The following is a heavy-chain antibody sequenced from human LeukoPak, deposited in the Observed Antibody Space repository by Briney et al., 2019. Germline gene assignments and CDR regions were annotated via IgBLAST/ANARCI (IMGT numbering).Heavy chain of an antibody. CDR2: INPSGGTT. CDR1: GYTFTSYH. CDR3: ARASLAIVVINYFDY. D-gene: IGHD3-22*01. J-gene: IGHJ4*02. V-gene: IGHV1-2*02. Sequence: GASVKVSCKASGYTFTSYHMHWVRQAPGQGLEWMGIINPSGGTTNYAQKFQGRVTMTRDTSISTAYMELSRLRSDDTAVYYCARASLAIVVINYFDYWGQGTLVTVSS.